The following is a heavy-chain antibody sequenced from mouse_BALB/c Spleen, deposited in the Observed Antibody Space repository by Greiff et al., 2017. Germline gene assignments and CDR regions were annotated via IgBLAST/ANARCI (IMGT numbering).Heavy chain of an antibody. J-gene: IGHJ3*01. CDR3: ARSGYREFAY. V-gene: IGHV1-82*01. Sequence: QVQLQQSGPELVKPGASVKISCKASGYAFSSSWMNWVKQRPGQGLEWIGRIYPGDGDTNYNGKFKGKATLTADKSSSTDYMQLSSLTSVDSAVYFCARSGYREFAYWGQGTLVTVSA. CDR2: IYPGDGDT. D-gene: IGHD2-2*01. CDR1: GYAFSSSW.